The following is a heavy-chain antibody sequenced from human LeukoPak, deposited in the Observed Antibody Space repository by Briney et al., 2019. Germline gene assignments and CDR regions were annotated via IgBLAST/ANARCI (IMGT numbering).Heavy chain of an antibody. D-gene: IGHD2-2*01. CDR3: ASPYCSSTSCLMWPHY. CDR2: IYPGDSDT. V-gene: IGHV5-51*01. Sequence: GESLKISCTGSGYSFTNYWIGWVRQMPGKGLEWMGIIYPGDSDTRYSPSFQGQVTISADKSISTAYLQWSSLKASDTAMYYCASPYCSSTSCLMWPHYWGQGTLVTVSS. CDR1: GYSFTNYW. J-gene: IGHJ4*02.